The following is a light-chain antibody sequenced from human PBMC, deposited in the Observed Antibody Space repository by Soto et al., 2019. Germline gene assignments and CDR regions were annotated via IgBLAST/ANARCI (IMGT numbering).Light chain of an antibody. CDR1: YRDVGGYNY. Sequence: QSALTQPRSVSGSPGQSVIISCTGTYRDVGGYNYVSWYQQYPGKAPKLMIYDVSNRPSGVPDRFSGSKSGTTASLTISGLQPEDEADYYCCSYSGSNTFDVLGTGTKLTVL. CDR3: CSYSGSNTFDV. V-gene: IGLV2-11*01. CDR2: DVS. J-gene: IGLJ1*01.